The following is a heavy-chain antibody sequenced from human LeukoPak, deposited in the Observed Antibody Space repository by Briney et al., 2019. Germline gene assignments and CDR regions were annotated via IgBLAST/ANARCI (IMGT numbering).Heavy chain of an antibody. CDR1: GGSISTFY. V-gene: IGHV4-59*01. CDR3: AREDPQTTVPEGLDV. CDR2: IYYSGST. Sequence: PSETLSLTCTVSGGSISTFYWSWLRQPPGKGLEWIGYIYYSGSTNYNPSLKSRVTISVDTSKNQFSLRLRSVTAADTAVYYCAREDPQTTVPEGLDVWGQGTTVTVSS. D-gene: IGHD4-17*01. J-gene: IGHJ6*02.